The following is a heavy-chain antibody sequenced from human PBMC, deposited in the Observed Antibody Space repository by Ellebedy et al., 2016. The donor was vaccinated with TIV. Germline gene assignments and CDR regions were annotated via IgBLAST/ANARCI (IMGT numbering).Heavy chain of an antibody. CDR1: GFPFSSYA. J-gene: IGHJ6*02. Sequence: GESLKISCAASGFPFSSYAMIWVRQAPGKGLEWVSTITGSGGSTYYADSVKGRFTISSDTSKNTLYLQMNSLGADDTALYYCAKYRKGNYYGVDVWGQGTTVTVSS. V-gene: IGHV3-23*01. CDR3: AKYRKGNYYGVDV. D-gene: IGHD3-16*02. CDR2: ITGSGGST.